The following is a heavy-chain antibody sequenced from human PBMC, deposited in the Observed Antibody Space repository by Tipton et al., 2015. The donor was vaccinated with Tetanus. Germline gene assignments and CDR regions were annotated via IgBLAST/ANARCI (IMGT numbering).Heavy chain of an antibody. Sequence: TLSLTCTVSGGSLNTFYWNWIRQPAGKGLEWIGRVYSSGSTNYNPSLKSRVTMSIDASTNHFSLELTSVTAADTAVYYCARDFRERSGTYYSYYYTMDVWGQGTTVTVSS. V-gene: IGHV4-4*07. J-gene: IGHJ6*02. CDR3: ARDFRERSGTYYSYYYTMDV. CDR2: VYSSGST. D-gene: IGHD1-26*01. CDR1: GGSLNTFY.